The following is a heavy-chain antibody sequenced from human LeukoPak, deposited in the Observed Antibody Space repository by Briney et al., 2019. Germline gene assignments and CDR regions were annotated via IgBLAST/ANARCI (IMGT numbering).Heavy chain of an antibody. V-gene: IGHV1-18*01. CDR3: AREIAYCGGDCYFGFDY. Sequence: ASVKVSCKASGYTFTSYGISWVRQAPRQGLEWMGWISAYSGNTNYAQKLQGRVTMTTDTSTSTAYMELRSLRSDDTAVYYCAREIAYCGGDCYFGFDYWGQGTLVTVSS. D-gene: IGHD2-21*01. CDR2: ISAYSGNT. J-gene: IGHJ4*02. CDR1: GYTFTSYG.